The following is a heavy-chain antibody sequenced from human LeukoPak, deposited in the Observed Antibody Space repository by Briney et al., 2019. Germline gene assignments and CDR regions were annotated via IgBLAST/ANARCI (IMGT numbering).Heavy chain of an antibody. CDR2: INSDGSST. CDR3: GRVYSSSLLYFEY. D-gene: IGHD6-13*01. V-gene: IGHV3-74*01. CDR1: GFTFSSYA. J-gene: IGHJ4*02. Sequence: PGGSLRLSCAASGFTFSSYAMSWVRQAPGKGLEWVSRINSDGSSTSYADSVKGRFTISRDNAKNTLYLQMNSLRAEDTAVYYCGRVYSSSLLYFEYWGQGTLVTVSS.